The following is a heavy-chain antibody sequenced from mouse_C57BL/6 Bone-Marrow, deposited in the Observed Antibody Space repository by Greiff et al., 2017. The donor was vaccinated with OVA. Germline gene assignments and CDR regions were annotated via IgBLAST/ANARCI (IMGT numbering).Heavy chain of an antibody. CDR1: GYTFTEYT. Sequence: VQLQESGAELVKPGASVKLSCKASGYTFTEYTIHWVKQRSGQGLEWIGWFYPGSGSIKYNEKFKDKATLTADKSSSTVYMELSRLTSEDSAVYFCARHGTLPTVVDGFAYWGLGTLVTVSA. CDR2: FYPGSGSI. V-gene: IGHV1-62-2*01. J-gene: IGHJ3*01. CDR3: ARHGTLPTVVDGFAY. D-gene: IGHD1-1*01.